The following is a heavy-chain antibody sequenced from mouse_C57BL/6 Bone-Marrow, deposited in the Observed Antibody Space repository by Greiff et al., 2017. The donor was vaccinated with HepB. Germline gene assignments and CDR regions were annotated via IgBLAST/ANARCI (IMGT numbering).Heavy chain of an antibody. V-gene: IGHV1-76*01. CDR3: ARGVYDYYFDY. CDR2: IYPGSGNT. J-gene: IGHJ2*01. Sequence: VQLQESGAELVRPGASVKLSCKASGYTFTDYYINWVKQRPGQGLEWIARIYPGSGNTYYNEKFKGKATLTAEKSSSTAYMQLSSLTSEDSAVYFCARGVYDYYFDYWGQGTTLTVSS. D-gene: IGHD2-4*01. CDR1: GYTFTDYY.